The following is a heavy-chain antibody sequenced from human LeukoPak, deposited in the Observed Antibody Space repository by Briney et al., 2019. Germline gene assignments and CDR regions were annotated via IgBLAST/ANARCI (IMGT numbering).Heavy chain of an antibody. CDR2: IYYSGNT. D-gene: IGHD3-10*02. Sequence: SETLSLTCTVSGGSISPYYWSWIRQPPGKGLEWLGYIYYSGNTDYNPSLKSRVAISVDTSKNQFSLKLSSVTAADTAIYYCARSTGSTMFIDYWGQGTLVTVSS. V-gene: IGHV4-59*01. CDR3: ARSTGSTMFIDY. CDR1: GGSISPYY. J-gene: IGHJ4*02.